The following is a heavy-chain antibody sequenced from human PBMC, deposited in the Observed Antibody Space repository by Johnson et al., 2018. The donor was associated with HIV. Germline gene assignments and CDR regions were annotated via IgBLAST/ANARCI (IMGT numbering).Heavy chain of an antibody. CDR2: MNAGGDT. V-gene: IGHV3-30*14. CDR1: GFTFSSYA. D-gene: IGHD3-10*01. Sequence: QEKLVESGGGVVRPGGSLRLSCAASGFTFSSYAMHWFRQAPGKGLEWVSGMNAGGDTYYADSVKGRFPISRARSKHTGYLQMNSLRVEDPAVYYCARDDRTDGFYTEGKLLISGAKGQWSPSLHMNSLRPEDTAVYYCARERIAAAGLDAFDIWGQGTMVTVSS. CDR3: ARDDRTDGFYTEGKLLISGAKGQWSPSLHMNSLRPEDTAVYYCARERIAAAGLDAFDI. J-gene: IGHJ3*02.